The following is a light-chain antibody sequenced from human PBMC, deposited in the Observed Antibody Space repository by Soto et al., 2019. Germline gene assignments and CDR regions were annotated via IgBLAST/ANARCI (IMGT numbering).Light chain of an antibody. CDR3: KSYDTSLRAWV. CDR2: GNN. CDR1: SSNIGAGYD. Sequence: QSVLTQPPSVSGAPGQRVTISCTGGSSNIGAGYDVHWYRQFPGTAPKLLVYGNNNRPSGISDRFSASKSGSSASLAITGLQAEDEADYYCKSYDTSLRAWVFGGGTKLTVL. V-gene: IGLV1-40*01. J-gene: IGLJ3*02.